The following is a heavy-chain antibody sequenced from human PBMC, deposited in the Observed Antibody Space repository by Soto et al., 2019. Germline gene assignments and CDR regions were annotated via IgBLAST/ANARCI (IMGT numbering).Heavy chain of an antibody. CDR2: IVVGSGNT. D-gene: IGHD1-26*01. J-gene: IGHJ3*02. V-gene: IGHV1-58*01. CDR1: GFTFTISA. Sequence: SVKVSCKASGFTFTISAVQWVRQARGQRLEWIGWIVVGSGNTNYAQKFQERVTITRDTSTSTVYMELSSLRSEDTAVYYCAKAIVGDQDAFDIWGQGTMVTVSS. CDR3: AKAIVGDQDAFDI.